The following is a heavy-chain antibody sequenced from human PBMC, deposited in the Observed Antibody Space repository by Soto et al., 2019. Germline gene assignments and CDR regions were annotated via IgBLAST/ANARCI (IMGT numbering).Heavy chain of an antibody. Sequence: SETLSLTCTVSGGSIFSDDWTWIRQPPGKGLEWIGYISRGGSSRYAPSLKGRVTFTTDTSKNQVSLKLTYVTVADTAVYYCARGYWFDPWGPGTLVTVS. V-gene: IGHV4-59*01. CDR1: GGSIFSDD. CDR2: ISRGGSS. CDR3: ARGYWFDP. J-gene: IGHJ5*02.